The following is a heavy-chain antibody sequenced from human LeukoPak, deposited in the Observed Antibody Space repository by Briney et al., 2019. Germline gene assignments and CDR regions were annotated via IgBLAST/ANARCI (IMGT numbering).Heavy chain of an antibody. J-gene: IGHJ4*02. D-gene: IGHD2-8*02. CDR1: GFTFSSFA. CDR2: FDGNGPNT. CDR3: AKPRTTGLGWAQFDY. V-gene: IGHV3-23*01. Sequence: GGSLRLSCAASGFTFSSFAMTWVRQAPGTGLEWVSGFDGNGPNTYYADSVKGRWTISRDNSRNTLYLEMNSLRPEDTAIYYCAKPRTTGLGWAQFDYWGQGSLVTVSS.